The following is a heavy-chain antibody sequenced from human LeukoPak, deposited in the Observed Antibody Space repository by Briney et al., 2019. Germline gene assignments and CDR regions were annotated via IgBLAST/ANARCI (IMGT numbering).Heavy chain of an antibody. J-gene: IGHJ3*02. CDR2: ISGSGDST. CDR3: AKDHDYYKSGPI. CDR1: GFTFSSYA. V-gene: IGHV3-23*01. D-gene: IGHD3-10*01. Sequence: TGGSLRLSCAASGFTFSSYAMNWVRKAPGKGLEWVSAISGSGDSTYYADSVKGRFTISRDNSKNTLYLQMNSLRAEDTAEYYCAKDHDYYKSGPIWGQGTMVTVSS.